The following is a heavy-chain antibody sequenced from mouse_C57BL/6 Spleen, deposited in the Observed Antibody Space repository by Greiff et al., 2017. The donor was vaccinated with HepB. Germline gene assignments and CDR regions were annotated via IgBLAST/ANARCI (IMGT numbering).Heavy chain of an antibody. D-gene: IGHD4-1*01. V-gene: IGHV1-59*01. Sequence: QVQLQQPGAELVRPGTSVKLSCKASGYTFTSYWMHWVKQRPGQGLEWIGVIDPSDSYTNYNQKFKGKATLTVDTSSSTAYMQLSSLTSEDSAVYYCARWGLTGTRYFDVWGTGTTVTVSS. CDR1: GYTFTSYW. CDR2: IDPSDSYT. J-gene: IGHJ1*03. CDR3: ARWGLTGTRYFDV.